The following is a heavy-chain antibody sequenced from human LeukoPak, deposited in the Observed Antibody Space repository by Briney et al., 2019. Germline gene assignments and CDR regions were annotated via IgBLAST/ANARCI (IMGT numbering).Heavy chain of an antibody. J-gene: IGHJ3*02. Sequence: GASVNVSCKGSGGTFSIYAISWVRQAPAQGLEWMGGVIPIFGTANYAQKFQGRVTITADKSTSTVYMELSSLRSEDTAVYYCAFGGYDILTGYLDAFDIWGQGTMVTVSS. V-gene: IGHV1-69*06. D-gene: IGHD3-9*01. CDR1: GGTFSIYA. CDR2: VIPIFGTA. CDR3: AFGGYDILTGYLDAFDI.